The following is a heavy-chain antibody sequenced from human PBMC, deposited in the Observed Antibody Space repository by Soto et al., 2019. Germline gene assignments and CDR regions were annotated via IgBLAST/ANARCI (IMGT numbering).Heavy chain of an antibody. J-gene: IGHJ3*02. CDR2: INANSGGT. V-gene: IGHV1-2*02. CDR3: AREGAGNSASFDI. CDR1: GYTFTGYY. Sequence: ASVKVSCKASGYTFTGYYMHWVRQAPGPGLEWMGWINANSGGTNFAQRFKGRVTMTRDTSISTAYMELSRLKSDDTAVYSCAREGAGNSASFDIWGQGTMVTVSS. D-gene: IGHD1-26*01.